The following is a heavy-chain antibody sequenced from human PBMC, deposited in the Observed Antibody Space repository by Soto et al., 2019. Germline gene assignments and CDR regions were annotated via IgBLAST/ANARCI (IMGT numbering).Heavy chain of an antibody. J-gene: IGHJ6*02. CDR2: IIPIFGTA. D-gene: IGHD1-26*01. CDR3: ARDLFRDSGSSGV. CDR1: GGTFSRYS. V-gene: IGHV1-69*13. Sequence: SVKVSCKASGGTFSRYSISWVRQAPGQGLEWMGGIIPIFGTANYAQKFQGRVTITADESTSTAYMELSSLRSEDTAVYYCARDLFRDSGSSGVWGQGTTVTVS.